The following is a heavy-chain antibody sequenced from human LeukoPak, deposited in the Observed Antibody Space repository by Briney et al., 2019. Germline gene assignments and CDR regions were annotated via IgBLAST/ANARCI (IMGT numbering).Heavy chain of an antibody. V-gene: IGHV4-4*02. CDR2: IYHSGST. CDR3: ARGTYCGGDCYSRPFDY. CDR1: GGSISSSNW. Sequence: PSETLSLTCAVSGGSISSSNWWSWVRQPPGKGLEWIGEIYHSGSTNYNPSLKSRVTISVDTTKNQFSLKLSSVTAADTAVYYCARGTYCGGDCYSRPFDYWGQGTLVTVSS. J-gene: IGHJ4*02. D-gene: IGHD2-21*02.